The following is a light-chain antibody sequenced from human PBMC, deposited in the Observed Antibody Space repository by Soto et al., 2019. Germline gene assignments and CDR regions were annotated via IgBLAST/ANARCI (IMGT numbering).Light chain of an antibody. CDR1: SSDVGTYNY. J-gene: IGLJ1*01. Sequence: QSVLTQPASVSGSPGQSITISCTGTSSDVGTYNYVSWYQQHPVKAPKLMIYEVSNRPSGVSNRFSGSKSGNTASLTISGLQAEDEADYYCSSYTSSITYVFGTGTKVTV. CDR2: EVS. CDR3: SSYTSSITYV. V-gene: IGLV2-14*01.